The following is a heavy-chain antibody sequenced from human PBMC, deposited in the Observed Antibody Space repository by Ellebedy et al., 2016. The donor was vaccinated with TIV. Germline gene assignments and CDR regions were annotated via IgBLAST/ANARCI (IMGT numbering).Heavy chain of an antibody. J-gene: IGHJ4*02. V-gene: IGHV3-33*01. D-gene: IGHD1-26*01. CDR1: EFTFSNYG. Sequence: GESLKISXAASEFTFSNYGLHWVRQAPGKGLEWVAVIWYDGSNRYYADSVKGRFTISRDNSKNTLYLQMNSLRAEDTAVYYCARAGGTYYEGGFDYWGQGTLVTVSS. CDR3: ARAGGTYYEGGFDY. CDR2: IWYDGSNR.